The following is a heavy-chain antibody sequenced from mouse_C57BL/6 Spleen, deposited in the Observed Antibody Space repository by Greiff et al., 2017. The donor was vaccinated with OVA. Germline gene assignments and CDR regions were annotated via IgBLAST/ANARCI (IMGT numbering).Heavy chain of an antibody. J-gene: IGHJ2*01. V-gene: IGHV1-80*01. Sequence: QVQLQQSGAELVKPGASVKISCKASGYAFSSYWMNWVKQRPGKGLEWIGQIYPGDGDTNYNGKFKGKATLTADKSSSTAYMQLSSLTSEDSAVYFCAREDRITTVVAPFDYWGQGTTLTVSS. D-gene: IGHD1-1*01. CDR1: GYAFSSYW. CDR2: IYPGDGDT. CDR3: AREDRITTVVAPFDY.